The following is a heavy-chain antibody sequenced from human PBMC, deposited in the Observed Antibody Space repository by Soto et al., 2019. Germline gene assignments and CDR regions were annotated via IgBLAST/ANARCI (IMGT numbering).Heavy chain of an antibody. V-gene: IGHV3-30*04. CDR1: GFTFNNHA. Sequence: PGGSLRLSCGASGFTFNNHAIHWVRQAPGKGLEWVAVMSYDGRNKYYADSVKGRFTISRDNSKNTLYLQTNSVRADDTAVYYCARSRGYSNYYYYGMDVWGQGTTVTVSS. CDR2: MSYDGRNK. D-gene: IGHD1-1*01. CDR3: ARSRGYSNYYYYGMDV. J-gene: IGHJ6*02.